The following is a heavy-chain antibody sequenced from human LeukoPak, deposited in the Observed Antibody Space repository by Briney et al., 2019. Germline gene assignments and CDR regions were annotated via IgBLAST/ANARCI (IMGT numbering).Heavy chain of an antibody. Sequence: PSETLSLTCSVSGGSISNDYWNWIRQAPGKGLEWLGYIYTNGDTDYNPSLKGRVTISVDTSKKQFSLKLTSVTAADTAVYYCARAPSPMYSSSAPLDYWGHGTLVIVSS. J-gene: IGHJ4*01. CDR2: IYTNGDT. V-gene: IGHV4-4*09. D-gene: IGHD6-6*01. CDR1: GGSISNDY. CDR3: ARAPSPMYSSSAPLDY.